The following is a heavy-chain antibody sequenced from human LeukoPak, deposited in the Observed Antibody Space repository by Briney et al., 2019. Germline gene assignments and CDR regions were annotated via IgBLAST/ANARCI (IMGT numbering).Heavy chain of an antibody. CDR3: ARVRGYYGSGSLRLAPYYYYMDV. J-gene: IGHJ6*03. CDR2: INSDGSST. D-gene: IGHD3-10*01. CDR1: GFTFSSYW. Sequence: GGSLRLSCAASGFTFSSYWMHWVRQAPGKGLVWVSRINSDGSSTSYADSVKGRFTISRDNAKNTLYLQMNSLRAEDTAVYYCARVRGYYGSGSLRLAPYYYYMDVWGKGTTVTISS. V-gene: IGHV3-74*01.